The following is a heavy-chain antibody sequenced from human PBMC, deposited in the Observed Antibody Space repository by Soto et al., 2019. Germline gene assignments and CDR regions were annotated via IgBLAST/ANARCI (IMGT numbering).Heavy chain of an antibody. CDR3: AKGPGY. J-gene: IGHJ4*02. D-gene: IGHD7-27*01. CDR1: GFTFSSYG. Sequence: QVQLVESGGGVVQPGRSLRLSCAASGFTFSSYGMHWVRQAPGKGLEWVAVISYDGSNKYYADSVKGRFTISRDNSKNTLYLQTNSLRAEDTAVYFCAKGPGYWGQGTLVTVSS. V-gene: IGHV3-30*18. CDR2: ISYDGSNK.